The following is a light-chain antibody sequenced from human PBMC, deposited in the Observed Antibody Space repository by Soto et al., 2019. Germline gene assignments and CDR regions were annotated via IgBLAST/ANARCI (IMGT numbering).Light chain of an antibody. CDR1: SSDVGGYNY. CDR2: DVS. Sequence: QSALTQPPSASVSRGQSVTNSCTGTSSDVGGYNYVSWYQQHPGKAPKLMIYDVSERPSGVPDRFSGSKSGNTASLTVSGLQAEDEADYYCSSYGGRNNLIFGGGTKVTVL. J-gene: IGLJ2*01. CDR3: SSYGGRNNLI. V-gene: IGLV2-8*01.